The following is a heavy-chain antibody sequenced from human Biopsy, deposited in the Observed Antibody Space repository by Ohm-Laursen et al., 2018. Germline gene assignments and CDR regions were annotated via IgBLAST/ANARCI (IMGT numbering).Heavy chain of an antibody. D-gene: IGHD3-3*01. V-gene: IGHV1-18*01. Sequence: VSSVKVSCKASGYTFTSYAISWVRQAPGQGLEWMGWINPYTSEIHYAQKLQGRVTMTTDTFTSTAYMELRSLTSDDTALYYCALGGMRFLEWPGDFFNYWGQGTLVTVSS. CDR1: GYTFTSYA. CDR3: ALGGMRFLEWPGDFFNY. J-gene: IGHJ4*02. CDR2: INPYTSEI.